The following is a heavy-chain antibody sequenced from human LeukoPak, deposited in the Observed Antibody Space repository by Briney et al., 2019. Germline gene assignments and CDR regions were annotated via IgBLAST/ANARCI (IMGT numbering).Heavy chain of an antibody. J-gene: IGHJ4*02. V-gene: IGHV4-39*07. CDR2: IYYSGST. CDR1: GGSISSSSYY. CDR3: ARRAAAGYFDY. Sequence: SETLSLTCTVSGGSISSSSYYWGWIRQPPGKGLEWIGSIYYSGSTYYNPSLKSRVTISVDTSKNQFSLKLSSVTAADTAVYYCARRAAAGYFDYWGQGTLVTVSS. D-gene: IGHD6-13*01.